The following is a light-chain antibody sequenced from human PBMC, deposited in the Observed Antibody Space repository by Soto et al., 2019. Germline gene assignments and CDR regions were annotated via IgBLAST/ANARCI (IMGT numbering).Light chain of an antibody. CDR2: GAS. CDR3: QQYNNWWT. V-gene: IGKV3-15*01. Sequence: EMVMTQSPATLSVSPGERVTLSCRASQSVSSNLAWYQQKPGQAPRLLIYGASTRAAGIPARFSGSGSGTEFTLSISSLQSEDFAVYYCQQYNNWWTFGQGTRLEI. J-gene: IGKJ5*01. CDR1: QSVSSN.